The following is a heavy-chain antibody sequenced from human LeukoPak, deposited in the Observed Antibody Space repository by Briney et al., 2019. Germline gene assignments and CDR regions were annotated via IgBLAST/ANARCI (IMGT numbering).Heavy chain of an antibody. CDR2: INPSGGST. V-gene: IGHV1-46*01. Sequence: GASVKVSCKASGYTFTSYYMHWVRQAPGQGLEWMGIINPSGGSTNYAQKFQGRVTTTRDTSTSTVYMELSSLRSEDTDVYYCARFLRDYYDSSGYYYANAFDIWGQGTMVTVSS. CDR3: ARFLRDYYDSSGYYYANAFDI. J-gene: IGHJ3*02. CDR1: GYTFTSYY. D-gene: IGHD3-22*01.